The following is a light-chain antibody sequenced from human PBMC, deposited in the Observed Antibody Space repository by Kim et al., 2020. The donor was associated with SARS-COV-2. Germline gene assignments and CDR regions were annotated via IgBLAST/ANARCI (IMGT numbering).Light chain of an antibody. CDR2: DAS. CDR3: QQYSGYPT. J-gene: IGKJ1*01. Sequence: DIQMTQSPSTLSASVGDRVTITCRASQSIDSWLAWYQQKAGRAPRLLIYDASSLKSGVPSRFSGSGSGTEFTLTISSLQPDDFTTYYCQQYSGYPTFGQGTKVDIK. CDR1: QSIDSW. V-gene: IGKV1-5*01.